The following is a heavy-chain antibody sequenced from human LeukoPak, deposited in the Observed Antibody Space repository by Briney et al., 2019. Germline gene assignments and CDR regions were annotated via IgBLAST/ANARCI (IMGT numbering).Heavy chain of an antibody. CDR3: AKDSRRYIEYSSSGPGGWFDP. D-gene: IGHD6-6*01. CDR2: ISGSGGST. CDR1: GFTFSSYA. Sequence: GGSLRLSCAASGFTFSSYAMSWVRQAPGKGLEWVSAISGSGGSTYYADSVKGRFTISRDNSKNTLYLQMNSLRAEDTAVYYCAKDSRRYIEYSSSGPGGWFDPWGQGTLVTVSS. V-gene: IGHV3-23*01. J-gene: IGHJ5*02.